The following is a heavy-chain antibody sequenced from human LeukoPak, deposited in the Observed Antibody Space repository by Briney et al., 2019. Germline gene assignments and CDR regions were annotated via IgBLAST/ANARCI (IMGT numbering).Heavy chain of an antibody. CDR2: ISAYNGNT. V-gene: IGHV1-18*01. Sequence: GASVKVSCKASGYTFTSYGISWVRQAPGQGLEWMGWISAYNGNTNYAQKLQGRVTVTTDTSTSTAYMELRSLRSDDTAVYYCARDYDILTGYRSADYWGQGTLVTVSS. CDR3: ARDYDILTGYRSADY. CDR1: GYTFTSYG. D-gene: IGHD3-9*01. J-gene: IGHJ4*02.